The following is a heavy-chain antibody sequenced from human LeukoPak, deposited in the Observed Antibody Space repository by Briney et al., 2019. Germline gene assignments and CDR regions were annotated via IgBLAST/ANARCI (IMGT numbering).Heavy chain of an antibody. CDR2: INPNSGGT. V-gene: IGHV1-2*02. Sequence: ASVKVSCKASGYTFTSYGISWVRQAPGQGLEWMGWINPNSGGTNYAQKFQGRVTMTRDTSISTAYMELSRLRSDDTAVYYCAREILRFPNWFDPWGQGTLVTVSS. D-gene: IGHD3-3*01. CDR1: GYTFTSYG. CDR3: AREILRFPNWFDP. J-gene: IGHJ5*02.